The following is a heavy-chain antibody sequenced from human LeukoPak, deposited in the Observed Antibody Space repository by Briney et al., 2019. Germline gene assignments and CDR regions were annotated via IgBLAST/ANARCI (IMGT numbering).Heavy chain of an antibody. Sequence: KSSETLSLLCTVSGGPISSYYWSWMRQPPGRGLEWIGYIYYSGSTNYNPSLKSRVTISVDTSKNQFSLKLSSVTAADTAVYYCAREDGDYWGQGTLVTVSS. CDR2: IYYSGST. CDR1: GGPISSYY. J-gene: IGHJ4*02. V-gene: IGHV4-59*01. CDR3: AREDGDY. D-gene: IGHD5-24*01.